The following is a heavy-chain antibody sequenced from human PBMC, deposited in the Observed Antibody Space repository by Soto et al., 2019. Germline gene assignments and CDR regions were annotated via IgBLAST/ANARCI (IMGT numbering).Heavy chain of an antibody. J-gene: IGHJ5*02. CDR1: GFSLSTSGVG. Sequence: QITLKESGPTLVKPTQTLTLTCTFSGFSLSTSGVGVGWIRQPPGKALEWLALIYWDDDKRYSPSLKSRLTIANDTPKNHVVLTMPNLDPVYTPTSYCAHRRPDYGILTWYPWGWFDPWGQGTLVTVSS. D-gene: IGHD3-9*01. CDR2: IYWDDDK. CDR3: AHRRPDYGILTWYPWGWFDP. V-gene: IGHV2-5*02.